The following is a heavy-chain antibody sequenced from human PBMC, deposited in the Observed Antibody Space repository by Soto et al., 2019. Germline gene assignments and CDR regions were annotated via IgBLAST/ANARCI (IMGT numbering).Heavy chain of an antibody. Sequence: GGSLRLSCAASGFTFSSYWMSWVRQAPGKGLEWVANIKQDGSEKYYVDSVKGRFTISRDNAKNSLYLQMNSLRAEDTAVYYCARGRLCWSGEYGMDVWGQGTTATVSS. CDR1: GFTFSSYW. CDR2: IKQDGSEK. CDR3: ARGRLCWSGEYGMDV. J-gene: IGHJ6*02. V-gene: IGHV3-7*03. D-gene: IGHD3-3*01.